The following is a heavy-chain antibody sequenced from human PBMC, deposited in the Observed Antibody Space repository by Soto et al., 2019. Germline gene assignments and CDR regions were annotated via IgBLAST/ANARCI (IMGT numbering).Heavy chain of an antibody. D-gene: IGHD5-12*01. V-gene: IGHV3-30*18. CDR2: ISYEGSKK. Sequence: QVQLVESGGGVVQPGRSLRLSCAASGFTFSDYGMHWVRQAPGKGLEWVAVISYEGSKKYYADSVKGRFTISRDNSKITLYLQMSSLRTEDTAVYYCVKDQWAGYSGYAIHNGMDVWGQGTTVTVSS. CDR1: GFTFSDYG. J-gene: IGHJ6*02. CDR3: VKDQWAGYSGYAIHNGMDV.